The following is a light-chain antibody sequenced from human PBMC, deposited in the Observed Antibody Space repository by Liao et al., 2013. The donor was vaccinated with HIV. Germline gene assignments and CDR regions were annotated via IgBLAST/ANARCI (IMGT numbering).Light chain of an antibody. CDR1: QLFDQS. Sequence: SYELTQPPSLSVSPGQTAHITCTGAQLFDQSAFWYQQRPGQSPVLVIYHNNKRPSGIPERFSGSNSGNTATLTISGAQAMDEADYYCQAWDSSTYVFGTGTKVTVL. CDR2: HNN. CDR3: QAWDSSTYV. V-gene: IGLV3-1*01. J-gene: IGLJ1*01.